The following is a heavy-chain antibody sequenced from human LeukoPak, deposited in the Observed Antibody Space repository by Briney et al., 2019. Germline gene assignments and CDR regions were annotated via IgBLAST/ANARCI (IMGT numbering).Heavy chain of an antibody. CDR2: IRQDGSEK. Sequence: GSLRLSCAASGFTFSSYWMGLVRPAPGKGLERVANIRQDGSEKYYVDSVKGRFTISRDNAKSSLYLQMNSLRAEDTAVYYCARDKSVGATPFDYWGQGTLVTVSS. CDR1: GFTFSSYW. J-gene: IGHJ4*02. V-gene: IGHV3-7*05. D-gene: IGHD1-26*01. CDR3: ARDKSVGATPFDY.